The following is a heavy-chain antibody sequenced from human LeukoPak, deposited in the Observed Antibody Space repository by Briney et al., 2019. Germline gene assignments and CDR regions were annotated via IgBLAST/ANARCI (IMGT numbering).Heavy chain of an antibody. V-gene: IGHV3-66*01. CDR1: GFTVSSNY. J-gene: IGHJ6*02. CDR2: IYSGGST. Sequence: PGGSLRLSCAASGFTVSSNYMSWVRQAPGKGLEWVSLIYSGGSTYYVDSVEGRFTISRDNSKNTLYLQMNSLRAEDTAVYYCASRDKGYYYGMDVWGQGTTVTVSS. CDR3: ASRDKGYYYGMDV. D-gene: IGHD5-24*01.